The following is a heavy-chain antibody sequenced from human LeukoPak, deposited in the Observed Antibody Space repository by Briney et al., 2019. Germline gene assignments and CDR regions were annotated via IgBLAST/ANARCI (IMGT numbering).Heavy chain of an antibody. J-gene: IGHJ4*02. V-gene: IGHV3-66*01. CDR1: GFTVSSNY. Sequence: QTGGSLRLSCAASGFTVSSNYMSWVRQAPGKWLEWVSVIYSGGSTYYADSVKGRFTISRDNAKNSLYLQMNSLRAEDTAVYYCARGGWFGKFFDYWGQGTLVTVSS. D-gene: IGHD3-10*01. CDR3: ARGGWFGKFFDY. CDR2: IYSGGST.